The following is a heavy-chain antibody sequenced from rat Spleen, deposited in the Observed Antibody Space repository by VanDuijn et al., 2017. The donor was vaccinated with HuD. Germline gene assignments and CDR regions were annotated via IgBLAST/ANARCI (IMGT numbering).Heavy chain of an antibody. J-gene: IGHJ3*01. CDR3: TRVPPGADWFAY. V-gene: IGHV5-31*01. CDR1: GFTFNNYW. CDR2: ITNTGGST. D-gene: IGHD1-2*01. Sequence: EVQLVESGGGLVQPGRSLKLSCVASGFTFNNYWMTWIRQAPGKGLEWVASITNTGGSTYYPDSVKGRFTISRDNAKSTLYLQMNSLRSEDTATYYCTRVPPGADWFAYWGQGTLVTVSS.